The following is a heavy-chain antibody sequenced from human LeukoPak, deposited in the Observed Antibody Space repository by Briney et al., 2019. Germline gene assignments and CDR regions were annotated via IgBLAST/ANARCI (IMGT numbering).Heavy chain of an antibody. CDR2: INPNSGGT. CDR3: ARGSGVTIFGVVIAYFDY. D-gene: IGHD3-3*01. CDR1: GYTFTSYD. J-gene: IGHJ4*02. V-gene: IGHV1-2*06. Sequence: ASVKVSCKASGYTFTSYDINWVRQATGQGLEWMGRINPNSGGTNYAQKFQGRVTMTRDTSISTAYMELSRLRSDDTAVYYCARGSGVTIFGVVIAYFDYWGQGTLVTVSS.